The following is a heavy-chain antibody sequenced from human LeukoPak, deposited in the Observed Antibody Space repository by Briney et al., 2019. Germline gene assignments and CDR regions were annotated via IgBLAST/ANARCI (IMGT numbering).Heavy chain of an antibody. V-gene: IGHV3-66*01. CDR3: SRDRMGTKSFDY. CDR1: GFTVRSNY. J-gene: IGHJ4*02. D-gene: IGHD5-24*01. Sequence: HPGESLRLSCAASGFTVRSNYMSWVRQAPGKGLEWVSVIPSGGSTYCADSVKGRFTISRDSSKNTLYLQMKSLRAEDTALYYCSRDRMGTKSFDYWGQGTLVTVSS. CDR2: IPSGGST.